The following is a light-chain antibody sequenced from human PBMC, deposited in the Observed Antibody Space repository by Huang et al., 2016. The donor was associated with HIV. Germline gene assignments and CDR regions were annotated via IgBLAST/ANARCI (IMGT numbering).Light chain of an antibody. CDR3: LQHNSYPRT. CDR2: AAS. V-gene: IGKV1-17*03. CDR1: QGISNY. J-gene: IGKJ1*01. Sequence: DIQMTQSPSAMPASVGERVTIPCRASQGISNYLAWFQQKPRKVTKRLIYAASSSQSGVPSRFRGSGSGTEFTITISSLQPEDFATYYCLQHNSYPRTFGQGTKVEIK.